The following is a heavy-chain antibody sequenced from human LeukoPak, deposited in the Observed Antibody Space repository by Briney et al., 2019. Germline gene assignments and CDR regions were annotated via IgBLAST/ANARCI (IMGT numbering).Heavy chain of an antibody. CDR1: GFIFNNYG. V-gene: IGHV3-23*01. D-gene: IGHD3-22*01. J-gene: IGHJ4*02. Sequence: GGSLRLSCAASGFIFNNYGLVWVRQAPGKGLEWVSAISNDGGGTTYANFVKGRFSVSRDNSKNTLFLQMNSLRAEDTALYYCAKGSSGYFFDLWGQGTLVTVSS. CDR2: ISNDGGGT. CDR3: AKGSSGYFFDL.